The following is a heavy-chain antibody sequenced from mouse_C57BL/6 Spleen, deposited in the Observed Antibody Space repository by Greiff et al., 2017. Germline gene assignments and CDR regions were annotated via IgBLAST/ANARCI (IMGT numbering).Heavy chain of an antibody. J-gene: IGHJ1*03. V-gene: IGHV1-69*01. Sequence: QVQLKQPGAELVMPGASVKLSCKASGYTFTSYWMHWVKQRPGQGLEWIGEIDPSDSYTNYNQKFKGKSTLTVDKSSSTAYMQLSSLTSEDSAVYYCARSTYYGSSSRSFDVWGTGTTVTVAS. D-gene: IGHD1-1*01. CDR2: IDPSDSYT. CDR3: ARSTYYGSSSRSFDV. CDR1: GYTFTSYW.